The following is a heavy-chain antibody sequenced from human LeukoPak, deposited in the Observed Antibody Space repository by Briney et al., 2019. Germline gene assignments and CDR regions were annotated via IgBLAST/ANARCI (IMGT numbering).Heavy chain of an antibody. V-gene: IGHV3-21*01. Sequence: PGGSLRLSCAASGFTFSTYNMNWVRQAPGKGLEWVSSISSGSSYIYYADSVKGRFTISRDNAKNSLYLQMNSLRAEDTAVYYCARGFDYYDSSGYYYPFDYWGQGTLVTVSS. CDR1: GFTFSTYN. CDR2: ISSGSSYI. J-gene: IGHJ4*02. D-gene: IGHD3-22*01. CDR3: ARGFDYYDSSGYYYPFDY.